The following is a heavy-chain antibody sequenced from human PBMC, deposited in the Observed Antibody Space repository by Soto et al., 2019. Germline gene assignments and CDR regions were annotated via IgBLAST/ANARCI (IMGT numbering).Heavy chain of an antibody. V-gene: IGHV4-30-4*01. CDR1: GGSISSGDYY. CDR2: IYYSGST. CDR3: ARVGTTYYYGSGRCNWFDP. Sequence: QVQLQESGPGLVKPSQTLSLTCTVSGGSISSGDYYWSWIRQPPGKGLEWIGYIYYSGSTYYNPSLKSRVTISVDTSKNQFSLKLSSVTAADTAVYYCARVGTTYYYGSGRCNWFDPWGQGTLVTVSS. J-gene: IGHJ5*02. D-gene: IGHD3-10*01.